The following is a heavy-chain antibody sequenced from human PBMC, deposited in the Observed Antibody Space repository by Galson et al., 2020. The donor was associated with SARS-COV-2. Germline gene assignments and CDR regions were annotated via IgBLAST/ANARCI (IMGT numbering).Heavy chain of an antibody. CDR2: INHSGST. Sequence: PSETLSLTCAVYGGSFSGYYWSWIRQPPGKGLEWIGEINHSGSTNYNPSLKSRVTISVDTSKNQFSLKLSSVTAADTAVYYCARGLGGSGRITWGQGTLVTVSS. CDR3: ARGLGGSGRIT. V-gene: IGHV4-34*01. CDR1: GGSFSGYY. D-gene: IGHD3-10*01. J-gene: IGHJ5*02.